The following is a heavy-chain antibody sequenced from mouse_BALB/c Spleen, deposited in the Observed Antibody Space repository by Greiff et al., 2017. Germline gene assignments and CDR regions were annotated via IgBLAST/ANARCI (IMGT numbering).Heavy chain of an antibody. CDR2: IDPSDSET. V-gene: IGHV1S127*01. CDR1: GYSFTSYW. Sequence: QVQLQQSGPQLVRPGASVKISCKASGYSFTSYWMHWVKQRPGQGLEWIGMIDPSDSETRLNQKFKDKATLTVDKSSSTAYMQLSSPTSEDSAVYYCARGGIKLTAIFAYWGQGTLVTVSA. J-gene: IGHJ3*01. D-gene: IGHD4-1*01. CDR3: ARGGIKLTAIFAY.